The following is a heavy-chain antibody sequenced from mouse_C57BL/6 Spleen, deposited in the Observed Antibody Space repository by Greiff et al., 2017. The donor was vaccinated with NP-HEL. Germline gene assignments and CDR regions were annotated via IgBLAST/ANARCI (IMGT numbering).Heavy chain of an antibody. CDR1: GYTFTDYY. Sequence: EVQLQQSGPELVKPGASVKISCKASGYTFTDYYMNWVKQSHGKSLEWIGDINPNNGGTSYNQKFKGKATLTVDKSSSTAYMELRSLTSEDSAVYYCARSFAYWGQRTLVTVSA. CDR3: ARSFAY. J-gene: IGHJ3*01. V-gene: IGHV1-26*01. CDR2: INPNNGGT.